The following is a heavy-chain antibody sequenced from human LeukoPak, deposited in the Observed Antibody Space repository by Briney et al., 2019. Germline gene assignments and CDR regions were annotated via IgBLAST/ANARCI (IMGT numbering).Heavy chain of an antibody. V-gene: IGHV3-23*01. D-gene: IGHD5-18*01. J-gene: IGHJ4*02. CDR2: ISDNEGTT. CDR3: ARHDSFIPY. Sequence: GGSLRLSCAASGFTFNYYAMSWVRQAPGKGPEWVSGISDNEGTTYYTDSVKGRFTISRDNTKNTVYLQMNNLRADDTAVYFCARHDSFIPYWGQGTLVTVSS. CDR1: GFTFNYYA.